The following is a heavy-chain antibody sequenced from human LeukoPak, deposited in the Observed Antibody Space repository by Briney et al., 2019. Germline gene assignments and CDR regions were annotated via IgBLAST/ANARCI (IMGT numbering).Heavy chain of an antibody. D-gene: IGHD6-13*01. CDR3: TRDPTTLAAAATIFDY. CDR2: INWNGGST. CDR1: GFTFDDYG. J-gene: IGHJ4*02. Sequence: PGGSLRLSCAASGFTFDDYGMSWVRQAPGKGLEWVSGINWNGGSTGYADSVKGRFTISRDNAKNSLYLQMNSLRAEDTAVYYCTRDPTTLAAAATIFDYWGQGTLVTVSS. V-gene: IGHV3-20*04.